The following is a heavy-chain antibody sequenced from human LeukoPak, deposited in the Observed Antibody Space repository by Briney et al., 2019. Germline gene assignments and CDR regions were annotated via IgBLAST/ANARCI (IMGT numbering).Heavy chain of an antibody. CDR3: AKDLRPSAIRITIFGLPGDY. D-gene: IGHD3-3*01. Sequence: GGSLRLSCAASGFTFSSYGMHWVRQAPGKGLEWVAFIRYDGSNKHYADSVKGRFTISRGNSKNTLYLQMNSLRAEDTAVYYCAKDLRPSAIRITIFGLPGDYWGQANLVTVSS. J-gene: IGHJ4*02. CDR1: GFTFSSYG. V-gene: IGHV3-30*02. CDR2: IRYDGSNK.